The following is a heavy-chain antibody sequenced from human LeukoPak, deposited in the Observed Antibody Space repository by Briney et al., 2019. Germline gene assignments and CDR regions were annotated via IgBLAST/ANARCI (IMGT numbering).Heavy chain of an antibody. D-gene: IGHD1-26*01. CDR1: GGAFSSSA. Sequence: GASAKVSCKASGGAFSSSAVSWVRQAPGQGLEWMGGVIPVLNSPNYAQKFLGRLTITADESTRTAYMELSSLRSEDTAVYYCARDYGVGSTAFDYFWGQGTLVTVSS. J-gene: IGHJ4*02. V-gene: IGHV1-69*13. CDR3: ARDYGVGSTAFDYF. CDR2: VIPVLNSP.